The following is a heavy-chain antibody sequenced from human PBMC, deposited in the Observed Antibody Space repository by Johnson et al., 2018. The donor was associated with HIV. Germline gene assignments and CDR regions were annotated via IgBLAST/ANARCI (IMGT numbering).Heavy chain of an antibody. J-gene: IGHJ3*02. D-gene: IGHD1-26*01. Sequence: QVQLVESGEGVVQPGRSLRLSCAASGFTFSSYAMHWVRQAPGKGLEWVAVISYDGSNKYYADSVKGRFTISRDNSKNTLYLQMNSLRAEDTAVFYCARDRGYLDAFDIWGQGTMVNVSS. V-gene: IGHV3-30-3*01. CDR2: ISYDGSNK. CDR3: ARDRGYLDAFDI. CDR1: GFTFSSYA.